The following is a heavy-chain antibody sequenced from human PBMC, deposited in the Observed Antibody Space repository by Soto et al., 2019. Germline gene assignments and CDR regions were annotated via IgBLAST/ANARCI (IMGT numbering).Heavy chain of an antibody. CDR1: GFTFSSYA. Sequence: QVQLVESGGGVVQPGRSLRLSCAAPGFTFSSYAMHWVRQAPGKGLEWVAVISYDGSNKYYADSVKGRFTISRDNSKNTLYLQMNGLRAEDTAVYYCARVPSSSGRAHFDYWGQGTLVTVSS. CDR3: ARVPSSSGRAHFDY. CDR2: ISYDGSNK. D-gene: IGHD2-15*01. J-gene: IGHJ4*02. V-gene: IGHV3-30-3*01.